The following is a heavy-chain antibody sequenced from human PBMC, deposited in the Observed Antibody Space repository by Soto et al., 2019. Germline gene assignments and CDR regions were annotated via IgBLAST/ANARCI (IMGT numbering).Heavy chain of an antibody. CDR1: GFTVSSNY. CDR3: ARGSPPFSGYSPNPYYFEY. CDR2: IYSGGST. J-gene: IGHJ4*02. V-gene: IGHV3-53*01. D-gene: IGHD3-22*01. Sequence: PGGSLRLSCAASGFTVSSNYMSWVRQAPGKGLEWVSVIYSGGSTYYADSVKGRFTISRDNSKNTLYLQMNSLRAEDTAVYYCARGSPPFSGYSPNPYYFEYWGQGTLVTVSS.